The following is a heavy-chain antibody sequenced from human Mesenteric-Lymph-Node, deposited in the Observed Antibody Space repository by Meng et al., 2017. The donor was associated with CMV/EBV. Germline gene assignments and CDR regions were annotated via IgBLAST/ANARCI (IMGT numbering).Heavy chain of an antibody. CDR2: ISYDGDDQ. CDR3: ARLFGTDGNPPYYLDY. V-gene: IGHV3-30-3*01. D-gene: IGHD3/OR15-3a*01. Sequence: GESLKISCAASGFTFSHSALHWVRQAPGRGLEWVSFISYDGDDQDYANSVKGRFTISRDDSKNTLYLLLTSVRPEDTAVYYCARLFGTDGNPPYYLDYWGQGILVTVSS. J-gene: IGHJ4*02. CDR1: GFTFSHSA.